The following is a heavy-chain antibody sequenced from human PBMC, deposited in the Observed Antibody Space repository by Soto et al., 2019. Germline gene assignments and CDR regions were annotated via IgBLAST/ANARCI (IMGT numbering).Heavy chain of an antibody. Sequence: EVQLLESGGGLVQPGESLRLSCAASGFTFSSYAMRWVRQAPGKGLEWVSAISGSGDSTYYADSVKGRFTVSRDNSKNTLYLQMNSLRAGDTAVYYCARRGSGSYYDYWGQGTLVTVSS. J-gene: IGHJ4*02. D-gene: IGHD1-26*01. CDR1: GFTFSSYA. V-gene: IGHV3-23*01. CDR2: ISGSGDST. CDR3: ARRGSGSYYDY.